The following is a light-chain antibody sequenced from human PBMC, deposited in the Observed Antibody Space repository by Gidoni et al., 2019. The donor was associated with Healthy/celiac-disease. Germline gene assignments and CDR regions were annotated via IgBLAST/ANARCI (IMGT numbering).Light chain of an antibody. V-gene: IGLV7-46*01. CDR3: LRSYSGARV. J-gene: IGLJ3*02. CDR2: DTS. CDR1: TGAVTSGHY. Sequence: QAVVTQEPSLTVSPGGTVTLTCGSSTGAVTSGHYPYWFQQKPGQAPRTLISDTSNKHSWTPARFSGSLLGGKAALTLSGAQPEDEAEYYCLRSYSGARVFGGGTKLTVL.